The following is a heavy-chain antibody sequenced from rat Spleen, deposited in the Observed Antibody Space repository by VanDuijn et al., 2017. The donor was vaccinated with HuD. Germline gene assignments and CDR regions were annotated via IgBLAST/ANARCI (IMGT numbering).Heavy chain of an antibody. CDR2: ITYGGSGT. CDR3: ARPNYGYPFAY. D-gene: IGHD1-11*01. Sequence: EVQLVESGGDLVQPGRSLKLSCAASGFTFNDYNMAWVRQAPKKGLEWVATITYGGSGTYYRDSVKGRFTISRDNAKSTLFLQMDSLRSEDTATYYCARPNYGYPFAYWGQGTLVTVSS. V-gene: IGHV5-7*01. CDR1: GFTFNDYN. J-gene: IGHJ3*01.